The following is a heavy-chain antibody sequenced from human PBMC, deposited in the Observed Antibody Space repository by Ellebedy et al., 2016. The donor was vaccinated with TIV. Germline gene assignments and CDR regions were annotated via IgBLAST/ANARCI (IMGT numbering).Heavy chain of an antibody. CDR3: ARDSTWIQIKGFDY. V-gene: IGHV3-30-3*01. J-gene: IGHJ4*02. D-gene: IGHD5-18*01. Sequence: GESLKISXAASGFTFSSYAMHWVRQAPGKGLEWVAVISYDGSNKYYADSVKGRFTISRDNSKNTLYLQMNSLRAEDTAVYYCARDSTWIQIKGFDYWGQGTLVTVSS. CDR2: ISYDGSNK. CDR1: GFTFSSYA.